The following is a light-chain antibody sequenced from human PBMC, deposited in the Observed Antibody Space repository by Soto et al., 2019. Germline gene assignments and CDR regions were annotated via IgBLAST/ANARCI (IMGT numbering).Light chain of an antibody. CDR1: QSVSSGY. Sequence: EIVLTQSPGTLSLSPGERATLSCRASQSVSSGYLAWYQQKPGQAPRLLIYGASSRATGIPDRFSGSGSGTDFTLSISRLEPEDFAVYYCQQHGSSPPYTFGQGTQLEIK. V-gene: IGKV3-20*01. CDR3: QQHGSSPPYT. CDR2: GAS. J-gene: IGKJ2*01.